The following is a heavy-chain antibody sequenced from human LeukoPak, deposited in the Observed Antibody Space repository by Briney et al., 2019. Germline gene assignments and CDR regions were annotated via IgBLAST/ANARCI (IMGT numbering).Heavy chain of an antibody. J-gene: IGHJ4*02. V-gene: IGHV3-66*01. Sequence: GGSLRLSCAASGFTVSSNYMSWVRQVPGKGLEWVSVIYSGGSTYYADSVKGRFTISRDNSKNTLYLQMNSLRAEDTAVYYCASTFYGDSPPYWGQGTLVTVSS. CDR3: ASTFYGDSPPY. CDR1: GFTVSSNY. CDR2: IYSGGST. D-gene: IGHD4-17*01.